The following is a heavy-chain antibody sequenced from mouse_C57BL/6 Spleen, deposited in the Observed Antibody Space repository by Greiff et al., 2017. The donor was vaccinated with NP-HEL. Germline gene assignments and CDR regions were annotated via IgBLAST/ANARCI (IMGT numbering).Heavy chain of an antibody. CDR1: GFNFKDYY. J-gene: IGHJ2*01. Sequence: EVKLQESGAELVKPGASVKLSCTASGFNFKDYYMHWVKQRTEQGLEWIGRIDPEDGETKYAPKFQGKATITADTSSNTAYLQLSSLTSEDTAVYYCARGVLRSPYFDYWGQGTTLTVSS. V-gene: IGHV14-2*01. CDR3: ARGVLRSPYFDY. D-gene: IGHD1-1*01. CDR2: IDPEDGET.